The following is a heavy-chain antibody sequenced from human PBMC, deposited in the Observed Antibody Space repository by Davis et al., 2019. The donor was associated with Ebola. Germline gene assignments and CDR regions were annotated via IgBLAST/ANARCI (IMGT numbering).Heavy chain of an antibody. D-gene: IGHD3-22*01. CDR3: AGRGGYLVHY. CDR2: LRAADDS. J-gene: IGHJ4*02. Sequence: PGGSLRLSCAASGFTVKSNYFHWVRQAPGRGLEWVSVLRAADDSYYADSVKGRFTISRDNSPNMVYLQMNSLRAEDTGIYYCAGRGGYLVHYWGRGTQVTVSS. CDR1: GFTVKSNY. V-gene: IGHV3-53*01.